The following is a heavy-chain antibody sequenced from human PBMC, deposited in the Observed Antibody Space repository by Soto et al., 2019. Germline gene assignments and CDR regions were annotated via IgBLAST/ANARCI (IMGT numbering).Heavy chain of an antibody. CDR3: ARVVLAAAHLRYYYYGMDV. V-gene: IGHV4-30-4*01. CDR1: GGSISSGDYY. Sequence: SEILSLTCTVSGGSISSGDYYWSWIRQPPGKGLEWIGYIYYSGSTYYNPSLKSRVTISVDTSKNQFSLKLSSVTAADTAVYYCARVVLAAAHLRYYYYGMDVWGQGTTVTVSS. D-gene: IGHD2-15*01. CDR2: IYYSGST. J-gene: IGHJ6*02.